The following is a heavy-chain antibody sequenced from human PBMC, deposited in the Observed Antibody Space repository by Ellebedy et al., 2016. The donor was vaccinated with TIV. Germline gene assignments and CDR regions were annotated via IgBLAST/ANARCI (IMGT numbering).Heavy chain of an antibody. V-gene: IGHV3-21*01. CDR3: ARDWGYDFWSGYTYFDY. CDR2: ISSSSSYI. Sequence: PGGFLRLSCAASGFTFSSYSMNWVRQAPGKGLEWVSSISSSSSYIYYADSVKGRFTISRDNAKNSLYLQMNSLRAEDTAVYYCARDWGYDFWSGYTYFDYWGQGTLVTVSS. J-gene: IGHJ4*02. CDR1: GFTFSSYS. D-gene: IGHD3-3*01.